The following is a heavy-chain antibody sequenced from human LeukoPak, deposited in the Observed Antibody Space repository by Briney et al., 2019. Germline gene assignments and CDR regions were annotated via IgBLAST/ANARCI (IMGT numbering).Heavy chain of an antibody. J-gene: IGHJ3*02. CDR3: AKDRFWVFDIRHDAFDI. CDR2: ISGSGGST. V-gene: IGHV3-23*01. Sequence: QSGGSLRLSCAASGFTFSSYAMSWVRQAPGKGLEWVSAISGSGGSTYYADSVKGRFTISRDNSKNTLYLQMNSLRAEDTAVYYCAKDRFWVFDIRHDAFDIWGQGTMVTVSS. CDR1: GFTFSSYA. D-gene: IGHD3-3*01.